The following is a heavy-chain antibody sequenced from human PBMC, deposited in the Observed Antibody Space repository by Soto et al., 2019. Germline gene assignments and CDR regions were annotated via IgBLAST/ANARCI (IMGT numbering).Heavy chain of an antibody. CDR1: GYTFTGYY. V-gene: IGHV1-2*02. J-gene: IGHJ6*02. CDR3: ARGLAGSLPEGSYYYYGMDF. CDR2: INPNSGGT. Sequence: AASVKVSCKASGYTFTGYYMHWVRQAPGQGLEWMGWINPNSGGTNYAQKFQGRVTMTRDASISTAYMELSRLRSDDTAVYYCARGLAGSLPEGSYYYYGMDFWGQGTTVTVSS. D-gene: IGHD3-3*02.